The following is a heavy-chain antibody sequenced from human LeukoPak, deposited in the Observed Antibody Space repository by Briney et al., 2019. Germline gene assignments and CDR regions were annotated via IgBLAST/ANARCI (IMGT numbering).Heavy chain of an antibody. V-gene: IGHV3-30*04. CDR3: ARKGVGGELGGFDY. J-gene: IGHJ4*02. D-gene: IGHD3-16*01. CDR1: GFTFSSYV. CDR2: ISYDGSNE. Sequence: GRSLRLSCAASGFTFSSYVMHWVRQAPGKGLEWVAIISYDGSNEYYADSVKGRFTISRDNAKNFLFLDMNSLRVEDTAFYHCARKGVGGELGGFDYWGQGTLVTVSS.